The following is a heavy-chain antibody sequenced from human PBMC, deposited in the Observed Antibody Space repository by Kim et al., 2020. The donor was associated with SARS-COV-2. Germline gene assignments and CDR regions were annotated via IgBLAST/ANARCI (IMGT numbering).Heavy chain of an antibody. Sequence: GGSLRLSCATSGFAFSDSPLHWVRQSPGTGLEWVALISSDGTQKNYANSVGGRFTISRDISKRTLFLQMNSLRPEDTAVYYCATDWAAFSSGTYVFDFWGRGTLVTVSS. D-gene: IGHD3-10*01. J-gene: IGHJ4*02. CDR3: ATDWAAFSSGTYVFDF. CDR1: GFAFSDSP. CDR2: ISSDGTQK. V-gene: IGHV3-30*04.